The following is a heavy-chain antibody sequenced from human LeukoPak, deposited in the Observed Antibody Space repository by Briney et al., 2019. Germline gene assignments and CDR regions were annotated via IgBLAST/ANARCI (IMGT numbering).Heavy chain of an antibody. CDR1: GGSFSGYY. D-gene: IGHD5-12*01. CDR2: INHSGST. CDR3: ARGRKWLRLYYYYGMDV. V-gene: IGHV4-34*01. Sequence: SETLSLTCAVYGGSFSGYYWSWIRQPPGKGLEWIGEINHSGSTNYNPSLKSRVTISVDTSKNQFSLKLSSVTAADTAVYYCARGRKWLRLYYYYGMDVWGKGTTATVSS. J-gene: IGHJ6*04.